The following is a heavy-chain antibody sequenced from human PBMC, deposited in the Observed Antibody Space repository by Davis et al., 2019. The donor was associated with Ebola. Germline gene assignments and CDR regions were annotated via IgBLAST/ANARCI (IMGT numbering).Heavy chain of an antibody. Sequence: GESLKISCAASGFTFSSYGMHWVRQAPGKGLEWVAVIWYDGSNKYYADSVKGRFTISSDNSKNTLYLQMNSLRAEDTAVYYCARVGVATTRGGYSYDYFDYWGQGTLVTVSS. D-gene: IGHD5-12*01. CDR3: ARVGVATTRGGYSYDYFDY. CDR1: GFTFSSYG. J-gene: IGHJ4*02. CDR2: IWYDGSNK. V-gene: IGHV3-33*08.